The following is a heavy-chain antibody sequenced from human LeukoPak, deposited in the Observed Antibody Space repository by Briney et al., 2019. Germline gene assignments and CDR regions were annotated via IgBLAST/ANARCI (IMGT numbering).Heavy chain of an antibody. D-gene: IGHD2/OR15-2a*01. CDR2: VDYNGGT. J-gene: IGHJ4*02. CDR3: ARGFYEPFDR. Sequence: PSETLSLTCTVSGASVSSSHWNWVRQPPGKGLEWIGNVDYNGGTKYNPSLKSRVTMSLDTSKNQFSPKLKFVTAADTALYYCARGFYEPFDRWGQGTLVTVTS. CDR1: GASVSSSH. V-gene: IGHV4-59*02.